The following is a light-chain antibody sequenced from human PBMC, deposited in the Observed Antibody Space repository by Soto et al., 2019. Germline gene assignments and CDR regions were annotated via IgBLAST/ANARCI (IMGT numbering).Light chain of an antibody. Sequence: EIVLTQSPGTLSLSPGERATLSCRASQSLSSTYLAWYQQKPGQAPRLLIYGASNRATGIPDRFSGSGSGTDFTLTINRLEPEDFAVYYCQQYGSSPLTFGQGPKVDIK. J-gene: IGKJ1*01. V-gene: IGKV3-20*01. CDR3: QQYGSSPLT. CDR2: GAS. CDR1: QSLSSTY.